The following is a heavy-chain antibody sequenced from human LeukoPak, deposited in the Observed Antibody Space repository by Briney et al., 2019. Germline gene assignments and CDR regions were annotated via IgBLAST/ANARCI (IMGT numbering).Heavy chain of an antibody. Sequence: SETLSLTCTVSGGSISSYYWSWIRQPPGKGLEWIGYISYSGSTNYNPSLESRVTISIDTSKNQFSLKLSSVTAADTAVYYCARRVDGSGPHDHWGQGTLVTVSS. D-gene: IGHD3-10*01. J-gene: IGHJ4*02. V-gene: IGHV4-59*08. CDR1: GGSISSYY. CDR3: ARRVDGSGPHDH. CDR2: ISYSGST.